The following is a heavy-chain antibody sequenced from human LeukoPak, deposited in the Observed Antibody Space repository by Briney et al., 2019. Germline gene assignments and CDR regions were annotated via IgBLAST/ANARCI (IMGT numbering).Heavy chain of an antibody. J-gene: IGHJ4*02. Sequence: PSETLSLTCTVSGGSISSSSYYWGWIRQPPGKGLEWIGSIYYSGSTYYNPSLKSRVTISVDTSKNQFSLKLSSVTAADTAVYYCARDAYCSGGSCYSDAWGPNQHQDYSDYWGQGTLVTVSS. CDR3: ARDAYCSGGSCYSDAWGPNQHQDYSDY. CDR2: IYYSGST. CDR1: GGSISSSSYY. D-gene: IGHD2-15*01. V-gene: IGHV4-39*07.